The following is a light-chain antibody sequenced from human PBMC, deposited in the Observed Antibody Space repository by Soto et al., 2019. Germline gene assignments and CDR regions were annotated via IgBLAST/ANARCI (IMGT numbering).Light chain of an antibody. CDR3: QHYGASPVA. CDR1: QTISSNN. CDR2: DAS. J-gene: IGKJ3*01. Sequence: EVVLTQSPGTLSLSPGERGALSCRASQTISSNNLAWYQQRPGQAPTLLIYDASSRATGIPDRFNGSGSRTDFTLTISRLEPEDFAVYYCQHYGASPVAFGPGTKVDIK. V-gene: IGKV3-20*01.